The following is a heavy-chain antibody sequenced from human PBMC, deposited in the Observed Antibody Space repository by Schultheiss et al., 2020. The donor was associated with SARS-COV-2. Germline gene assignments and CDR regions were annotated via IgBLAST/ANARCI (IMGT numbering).Heavy chain of an antibody. D-gene: IGHD3-16*01. CDR3: ARDLAEGGGMDV. CDR1: GFTFSSYG. V-gene: IGHV3-33*08. J-gene: IGHJ6*02. CDR2: IWYDGSNK. Sequence: GGSLRLSCAASGFTFSSYGMHWVRQAPGKGLEWVAVIWYDGSNKYYADSVKGRFTISRDNSKNTLYLQMNSLRADDTAVYYCARDLAEGGGMDVWGQGTPVTVSS.